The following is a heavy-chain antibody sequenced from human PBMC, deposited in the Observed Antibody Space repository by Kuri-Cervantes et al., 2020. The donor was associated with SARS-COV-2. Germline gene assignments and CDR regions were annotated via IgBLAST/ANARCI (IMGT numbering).Heavy chain of an antibody. CDR1: GGSISSSSYY. CDR3: ARVEGSSWNNYYYGMDV. Sequence: SETLSLTCTVSGGSISSSSYYWGWIRQPPGKGLEWIGSIYYSGSTYYNSSLKSRVTISVDTSKNQFSLKLSSVTAADTAVYYCARVEGSSWNNYYYGMDVWGQGTTVTVSS. V-gene: IGHV4-39*07. D-gene: IGHD6-13*01. J-gene: IGHJ6*02. CDR2: IYYSGST.